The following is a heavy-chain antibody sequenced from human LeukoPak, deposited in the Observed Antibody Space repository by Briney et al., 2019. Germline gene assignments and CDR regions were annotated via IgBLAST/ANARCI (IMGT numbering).Heavy chain of an antibody. V-gene: IGHV4-39*01. CDR2: IYYSGST. J-gene: IGHJ5*02. CDR3: ARRDRYCSSTSCYGHRFDP. CDR1: GGSISSSSYY. Sequence: SDTLSLTCTVSGGSISSSSYYRGWIRPPPGKGLEWIGSIYYSGSTYYNPSLKSRLTMSVDTSKNQFSLKLSSVTAADTAVYYCARRDRYCSSTSCYGHRFDPWGQGTLVTVSS. D-gene: IGHD2-2*01.